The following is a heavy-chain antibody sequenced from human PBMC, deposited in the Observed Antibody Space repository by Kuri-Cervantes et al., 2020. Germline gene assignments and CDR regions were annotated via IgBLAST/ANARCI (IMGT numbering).Heavy chain of an antibody. Sequence: GGSLRLSCAASGFTFSSYAMSWVRQAPGKGLEWVSAISGSGGSTYYADSVKGRFTISRDNTKKSLYLQMNSLRAEDTAVYYCANSPHYYDSSGYYAFDIWGQGTMVTVSS. V-gene: IGHV3-23*01. CDR1: GFTFSSYA. CDR3: ANSPHYYDSSGYYAFDI. J-gene: IGHJ3*02. CDR2: ISGSGGST. D-gene: IGHD3-22*01.